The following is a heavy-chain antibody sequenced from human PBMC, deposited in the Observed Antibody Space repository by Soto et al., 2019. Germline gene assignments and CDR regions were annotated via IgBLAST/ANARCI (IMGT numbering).Heavy chain of an antibody. D-gene: IGHD3-16*01. V-gene: IGHV4-30-2*01. J-gene: IGHJ4*02. CDR1: SGSISSGGYS. CDR3: ASNRGDGFDY. Sequence: QLQLQESGSGLVKPSQTLSLTCTVSSGSISSGGYSWSWIRQPPGKALEWVGYISHSGTTFYKPSLKRRVTISADRSKNQFSLKLTSVTAADTAVYYCASNRGDGFDYWGQGTLVTVSS. CDR2: ISHSGTT.